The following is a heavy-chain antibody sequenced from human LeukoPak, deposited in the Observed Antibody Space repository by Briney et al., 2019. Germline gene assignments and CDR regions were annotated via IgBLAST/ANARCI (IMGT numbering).Heavy chain of an antibody. CDR2: ISSSGSTI. CDR3: ARGRGYSSSWRYYYYYYYMDV. CDR1: GFTLSSYE. V-gene: IGHV3-48*03. Sequence: GGSLRLSCAASGFTLSSYEMNWVRQAPGKGLEWVSYISSSGSTIYYADSVKGRFTISRDNAKNSLYLQMNSLRAEDTAVYYCARGRGYSSSWRYYYYYYYMDVWGKGTTVTISS. D-gene: IGHD6-13*01. J-gene: IGHJ6*03.